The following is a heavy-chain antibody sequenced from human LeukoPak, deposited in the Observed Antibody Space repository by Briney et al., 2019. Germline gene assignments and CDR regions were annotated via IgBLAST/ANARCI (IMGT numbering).Heavy chain of an antibody. D-gene: IGHD3-3*02. V-gene: IGHV3-7*04. CDR2: IKEEGSEK. J-gene: IGHJ4*02. CDR1: GFTFSNYW. CDR3: ARDSQHLNFDH. Sequence: PGGPLRLSCAASGFTFSNYWMNWVRRAPGEGLEWVANIKEEGSEKYYVDSVKGRFTISRDNAKNSLYLQMDSLRAEDTAVYYCARDSQHLNFDHWGQGTLVTVSS.